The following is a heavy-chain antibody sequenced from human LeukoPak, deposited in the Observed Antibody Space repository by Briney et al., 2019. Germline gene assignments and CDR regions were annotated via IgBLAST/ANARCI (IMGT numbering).Heavy chain of an antibody. V-gene: IGHV1-2*02. D-gene: IGHD5-12*01. CDR2: INADSGGA. J-gene: IGHJ4*02. CDR3: ARYPRGYSGYLKG. CDR1: LYTFTDYH. Sequence: ASVKVSCMASLYTFTDYHMHWVRPAPGQGLEWVGWINADSGGAKYAQEFQGRVTLTRDTSISTAYMELSGLRSEDTAVYYCARYPRGYSGYLKGWGQGTLVTVSS.